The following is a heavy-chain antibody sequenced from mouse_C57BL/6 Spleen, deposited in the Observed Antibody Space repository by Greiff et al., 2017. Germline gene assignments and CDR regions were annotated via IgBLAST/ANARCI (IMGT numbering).Heavy chain of an antibody. V-gene: IGHV1-12*01. CDR3: ARGGRYYFDY. Sequence: QVQLKESGAELVRPGASVKMSCKASGYTFTSYNMPWVKQTPRQGLEWIGAIYPGNGDTSYNQKFKGKATLTVDKSSSTAYMQLSSLTSEDSAVYFCARGGRYYFDYWGQGTTLTVSS. J-gene: IGHJ2*01. D-gene: IGHD1-1*01. CDR2: IYPGNGDT. CDR1: GYTFTSYN.